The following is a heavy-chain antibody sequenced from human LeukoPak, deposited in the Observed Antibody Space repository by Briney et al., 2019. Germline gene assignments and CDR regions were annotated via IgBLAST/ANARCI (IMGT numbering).Heavy chain of an antibody. Sequence: TGGSLRLSCAASGFTFSSYAMSWVRQALGKGLEWVSAISGSGGSTYYADSVKGRFTISRDNSKNTLYLQMNSLRAEDTAVYYCARQYSSSSSQWWYYYYYMDVWGKGTTVTVSS. D-gene: IGHD6-6*01. CDR3: ARQYSSSSSQWWYYYYYMDV. V-gene: IGHV3-23*01. CDR1: GFTFSSYA. CDR2: ISGSGGST. J-gene: IGHJ6*03.